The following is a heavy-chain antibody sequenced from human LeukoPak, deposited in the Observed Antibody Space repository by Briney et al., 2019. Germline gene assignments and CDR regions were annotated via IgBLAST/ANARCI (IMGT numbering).Heavy chain of an antibody. J-gene: IGHJ6*02. V-gene: IGHV3-7*03. CDR1: GFPSGGYW. CDR2: VNRDGSET. CDR3: ARNNGMDV. Sequence: SGGSLRLSLLPFGFPSGGYWMTWVRQVPGGGPEWVANVNRDGSETYYLDSVKGRFTISKDNAKNSLYLQMNSLRAEDTALYHCARNNGMDVWGQGTTVIVSS.